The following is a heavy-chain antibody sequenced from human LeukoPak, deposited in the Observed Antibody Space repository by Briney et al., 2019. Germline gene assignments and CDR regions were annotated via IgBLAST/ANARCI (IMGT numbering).Heavy chain of an antibody. J-gene: IGHJ4*02. CDR1: GYTFTSYD. CDR2: MNPNSGNT. V-gene: IGHV1-8*01. Sequence: ASVKVSCKASGYTFTSYDINWMRQATGQGLEWMGWMNPNSGNTGYAQKFQGRVTMTRNTSISTAYMELSSLRSEDTAVYYCARVYGSGSGPRQLAHWGQGTLVTVSS. D-gene: IGHD3-10*01. CDR3: ARVYGSGSGPRQLAH.